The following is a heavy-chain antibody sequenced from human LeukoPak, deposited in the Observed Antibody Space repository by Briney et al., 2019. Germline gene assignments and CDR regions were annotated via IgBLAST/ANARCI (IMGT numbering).Heavy chain of an antibody. D-gene: IGHD5-12*01. J-gene: IGHJ4*02. Sequence: GGSLRLSCAAPGFTFSDYYMSWIRQAPGKGLEWVSYISSSGSIIYADSVKGRFTISRDNAKNSLYLQMNSLRAEDTAVYYCVATLLDYWGQGTLVTVSS. CDR1: GFTFSDYY. CDR2: ISSSGSII. CDR3: VATLLDY. V-gene: IGHV3-11*04.